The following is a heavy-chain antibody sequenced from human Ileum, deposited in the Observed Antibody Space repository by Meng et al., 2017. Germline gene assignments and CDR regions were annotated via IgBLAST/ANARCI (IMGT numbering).Heavy chain of an antibody. CDR1: GGSITSGDYY. CDR3: VSEKRRSYFFDY. CDR2: IFYTGAT. V-gene: IGHV4-30-4*01. J-gene: IGHJ4*02. Sequence: QVQLQESGPGLVKPSQTLSLNCTVSGGSITSGDYYWSWIRQPPGKGLEWIGYIFYTGATYSNPSLKSRATVSLDTSKSQFSLKLSSVTAADTAIYYCVSEKRRSYFFDYWGQGTLVTVSS.